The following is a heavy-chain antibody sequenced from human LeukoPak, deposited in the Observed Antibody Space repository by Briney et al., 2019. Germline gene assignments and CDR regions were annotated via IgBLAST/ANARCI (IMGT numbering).Heavy chain of an antibody. CDR2: IKEDGSQI. V-gene: IGHV3-7*05. J-gene: IGHJ5*02. Sequence: PGGSLRLSCAASGFTFSSYWMGWVRQAPGKGPEWVANIKEDGSQIFYVDSVKGRFTISRDNAKDSLYLQMNSLRAEDTAVYYCARVREYGWFDPWGQGTLATVSS. CDR3: ARVREYGWFDP. D-gene: IGHD2/OR15-2a*01. CDR1: GFTFSSYW.